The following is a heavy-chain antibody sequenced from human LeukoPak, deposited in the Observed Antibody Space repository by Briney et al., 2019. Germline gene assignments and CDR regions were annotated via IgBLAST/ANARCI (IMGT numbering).Heavy chain of an antibody. CDR2: ISAYNGNT. D-gene: IGHD3-3*01. Sequence: ASVKVSCKASGYTLRSYGVSWVRQAPGQGLEWMGWISAYNGNTNSAQNFQGRVTMTTDTSTNTAYMELRSLRSDDTAIYYCARALPYDFWSGYQDYLGQGTLVTVSS. CDR3: ARALPYDFWSGYQDY. J-gene: IGHJ4*02. CDR1: GYTLRSYG. V-gene: IGHV1-18*01.